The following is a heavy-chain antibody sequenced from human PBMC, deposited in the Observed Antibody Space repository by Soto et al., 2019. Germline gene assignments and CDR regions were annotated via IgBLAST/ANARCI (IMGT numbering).Heavy chain of an antibody. Sequence: PSETLSLTCTVSGGSISSSSYYWGWIRQPPGKGLEWIGSVYYSGSTYDNPSLKSRITLSVDRSKSQFSLKLTSVTAADTAVYYCVKVLARGVGVPRFYFDSWGQGALVTVSS. CDR3: VKVLARGVGVPRFYFDS. D-gene: IGHD2-2*01. V-gene: IGHV4-39*01. CDR2: VYYSGST. CDR1: GGSISSSSYY. J-gene: IGHJ4*02.